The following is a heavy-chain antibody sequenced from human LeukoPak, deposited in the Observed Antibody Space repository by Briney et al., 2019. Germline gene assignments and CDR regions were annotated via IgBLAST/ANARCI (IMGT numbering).Heavy chain of an antibody. J-gene: IGHJ3*02. CDR3: ARSVCDYGDCDAFDI. CDR1: GYTFTGYY. D-gene: IGHD4-17*01. CDR2: INPNSGGT. V-gene: IGHV1-2*04. Sequence: GASVKVSCKASGYTFTGYYMHWVRQAPGQGLEWMGWINPNSGGTNYAQKFQGWVTMTRDTSISTAYMELSRLRSDDTAVYYCARSVCDYGDCDAFDIWGQGTMVTVSS.